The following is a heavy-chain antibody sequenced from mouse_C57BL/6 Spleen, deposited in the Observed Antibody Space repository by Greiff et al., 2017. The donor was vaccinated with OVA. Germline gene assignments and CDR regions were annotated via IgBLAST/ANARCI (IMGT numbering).Heavy chain of an antibody. V-gene: IGHV1-82*01. CDR1: GYAFSSSW. J-gene: IGHJ2*01. Sequence: QVQLQQSGPELVKPGASVKISCKASGYAFSSSWMNWVKQRPGKGLEWIGGIYPGDGDTNYNGKFKGKATLTADTSSSTAYMKLSSLTSEDSAVXVFVSCYYSSSYEDYWGQGTTLTVSS. CDR3: VSCYYSSSYEDY. CDR2: IYPGDGDT. D-gene: IGHD1-1*01.